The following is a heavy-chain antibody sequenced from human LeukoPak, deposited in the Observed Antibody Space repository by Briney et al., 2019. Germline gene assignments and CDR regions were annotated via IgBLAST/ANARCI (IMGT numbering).Heavy chain of an antibody. J-gene: IGHJ4*02. V-gene: IGHV3-74*01. CDR1: GFTFSSYW. D-gene: IGHD3-22*01. CDR3: ARESSSGYFFDY. Sequence: GGSLRLSCAASGFTFSSYWMHWVRQAPGKGLVWVSRINSDGSSTSYADSVKGRFTISRDNAKNTLYLQMNSLRAEDTAVYYCARESSSGYFFDYWGQGTLVTVSS. CDR2: INSDGSST.